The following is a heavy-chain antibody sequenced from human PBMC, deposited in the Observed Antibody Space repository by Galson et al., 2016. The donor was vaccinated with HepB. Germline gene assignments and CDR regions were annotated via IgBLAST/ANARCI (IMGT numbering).Heavy chain of an antibody. D-gene: IGHD4-17*01. V-gene: IGHV3-30*03. CDR3: ARDGNADSP. CDR1: GFTFSNYC. CDR2: MAFDGSDK. Sequence: SLRLSCADSGFTFSNYCINWVRQAPGKGLEWVALMAFDGSDKYYTDSVRGRFTISRDNSNNTLYLQMNRLRAEDTAVYYCARDGNADSPWGQGTLVTVSS. J-gene: IGHJ5*02.